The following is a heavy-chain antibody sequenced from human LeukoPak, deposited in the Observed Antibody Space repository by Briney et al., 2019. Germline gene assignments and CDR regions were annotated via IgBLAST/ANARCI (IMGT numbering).Heavy chain of an antibody. CDR2: INPNSGGT. CDR1: GHICTGYC. J-gene: IGHJ6*03. Sequence: GAALNYSCKVSGHICTGYCMRVVLGARGKRLEWMGRINPNSGGTNYAQKFQGRVTMTRDTSISTAYMELSRLRSDDTAVYYCARDPSYGYGVYYYYMDVWGKGTTVTVSS. V-gene: IGHV1-2*06. CDR3: ARDPSYGYGVYYYYMDV. D-gene: IGHD5-18*01.